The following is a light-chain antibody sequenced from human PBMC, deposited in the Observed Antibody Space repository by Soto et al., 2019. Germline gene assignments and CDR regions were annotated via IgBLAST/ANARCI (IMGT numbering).Light chain of an antibody. J-gene: IGKJ4*01. CDR3: QQYGSSPLT. CDR2: GAP. CDR1: QSVSSNF. Sequence: EIMFTQSPGSLSLSPGERGTLSCRASQSVSSNFLAWYQQKPGQAPRLLIYGAPSRASGIPDRFSGSGSGTDFTLTISRLEPEDFAVYYCQQYGSSPLTFGGGTKVDIK. V-gene: IGKV3-20*01.